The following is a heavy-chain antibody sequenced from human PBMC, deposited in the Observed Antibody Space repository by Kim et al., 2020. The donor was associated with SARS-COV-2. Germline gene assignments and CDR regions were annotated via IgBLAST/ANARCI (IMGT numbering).Heavy chain of an antibody. CDR1: GFTFSSYA. V-gene: IGHV3-30*04. Sequence: GGSLRLSCAASGFTFSSYAMHWVRQAPGKGLEWVAVISYDGSNKYYADSVKGRFTISRDNSKNTLYLQMNSLRAEDTAVYYCARGEEISSGWYSNYYYGMDVWGQGTTVTVSS. CDR2: ISYDGSNK. CDR3: ARGEEISSGWYSNYYYGMDV. D-gene: IGHD6-19*01. J-gene: IGHJ6*02.